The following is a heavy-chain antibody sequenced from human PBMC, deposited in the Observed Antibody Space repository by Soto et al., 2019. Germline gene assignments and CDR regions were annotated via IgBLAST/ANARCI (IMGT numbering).Heavy chain of an antibody. CDR3: ARHQSHSSSYVDP. CDR2: IFHSGSI. CDR1: GVSISSGGYS. V-gene: IGHV4-30-2*01. J-gene: IGHJ5*02. D-gene: IGHD6-13*01. Sequence: PSETLSLTCAVSGVSISSGGYSWSWIRQPPGKGLEWVGYIFHSGSINYNPSLRSRLTISIDKSKNQLSLKLSSVTAADTAVYYCARHQSHSSSYVDPWGQGTLVTVSS.